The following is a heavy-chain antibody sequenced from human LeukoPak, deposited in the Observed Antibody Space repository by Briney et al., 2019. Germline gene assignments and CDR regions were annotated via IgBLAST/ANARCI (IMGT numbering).Heavy chain of an antibody. J-gene: IGHJ6*04. CDR1: GGSISSYY. V-gene: IGHV4-59*01. CDR3: PRDRGLNLVGYYYYGMDV. CDR2: IYYSGSP. D-gene: IGHD2-8*02. Sequence: PSETLSLTCTVSGGSISSYYWSWIRQPPGKGLGWNGYIYYSGSPNYNPSLKIRVTISVDTSKNQFSLKLGSVTAGDPAVYYCPRDRGLNLVGYYYYGMDVWGKGTTVTVSS.